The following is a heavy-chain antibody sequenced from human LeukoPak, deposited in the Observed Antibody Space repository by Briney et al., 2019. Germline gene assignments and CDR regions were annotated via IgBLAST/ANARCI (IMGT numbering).Heavy chain of an antibody. V-gene: IGHV3-48*04. CDR2: ISSSGSTI. CDR1: GFTFSSYA. J-gene: IGHJ6*03. Sequence: GGSLRLSCAASGFTFSSYAMSWVRQAPGKGLEWVSYISSSGSTIYYADSVKGRFTISRDNAKNSLYLQMNSLRAEDTAVYYCARAFYPGYYSYMAVWGKGTTVTVSS. CDR3: ARAFYPGYYSYMAV. D-gene: IGHD3-3*02.